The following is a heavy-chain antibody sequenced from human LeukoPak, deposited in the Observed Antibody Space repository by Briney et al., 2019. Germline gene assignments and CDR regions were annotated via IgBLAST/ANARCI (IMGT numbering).Heavy chain of an antibody. CDR3: ARDYDGSGYYSN. CDR1: GGTFSSYA. V-gene: IGHV1-69*04. J-gene: IGHJ4*02. D-gene: IGHD3-22*01. Sequence: SVKVSCKASGGTFSSYAISWVRQAPGQGLEWMGRIIPILGIANYAQKFQGRVTITADKSTSTAYMELSSLRSEDTAVYYCARDYDGSGYYSNWGQGTLVTVSS. CDR2: IIPILGIA.